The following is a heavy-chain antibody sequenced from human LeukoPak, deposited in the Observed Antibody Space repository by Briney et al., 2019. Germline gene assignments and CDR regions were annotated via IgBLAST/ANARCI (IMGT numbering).Heavy chain of an antibody. V-gene: IGHV4-34*01. CDR1: GGSFSGYY. D-gene: IGHD3-10*01. Sequence: SETLSLTCAVYGGSFSGYYWSWIRQPPGKGLEWIGEINHSGSTNYNPSLKSRVTISVDTSKNQFSLKLSSVTAADTAVYYCARRAPLTYYYGSGSYYGYFDYWGQGTLVTVSS. CDR3: ARRAPLTYYYGSGSYYGYFDY. J-gene: IGHJ4*02. CDR2: INHSGST.